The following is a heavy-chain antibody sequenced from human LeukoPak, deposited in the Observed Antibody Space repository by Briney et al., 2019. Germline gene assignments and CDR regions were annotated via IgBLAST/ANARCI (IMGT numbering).Heavy chain of an antibody. V-gene: IGHV4-39*07. J-gene: IGHJ4*02. CDR1: GGSISSSSYY. Sequence: SETLSLTCTVSGGSISSSSYYWGWIRQPPGKGLEWIGSIYYSGSTYYNPSLKSRVTISVDTSKNQFSLKLSSVTAADTAVYYCARDGLYCSGGSCYSGFDYWGQGTLVTVSS. CDR2: IYYSGST. CDR3: ARDGLYCSGGSCYSGFDY. D-gene: IGHD2-15*01.